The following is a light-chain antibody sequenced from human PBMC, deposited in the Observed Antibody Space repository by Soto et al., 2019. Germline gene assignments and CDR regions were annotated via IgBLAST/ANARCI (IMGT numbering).Light chain of an antibody. J-gene: IGKJ5*01. CDR3: KQYNSYKYT. CDR2: KAS. Sequence: DIQMTQSPSTLSASVGDRATITCRASQSISSWLAWYQQKPGKAPKLLIYKASSLEGGIPSRFSGSGSETEFTLTISSLQPEDFATYYCKQYNSYKYTLGQGTRREI. CDR1: QSISSW. V-gene: IGKV1-5*03.